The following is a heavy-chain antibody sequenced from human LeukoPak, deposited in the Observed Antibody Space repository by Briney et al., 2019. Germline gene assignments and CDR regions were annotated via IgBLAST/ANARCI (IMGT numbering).Heavy chain of an antibody. CDR1: GYTFTDYY. Sequence: GASVKVSCKASGYTFTDYYLHWVRQAPGQGLEWMGWINPKNGGTNYTQKFQGRVTITRNTSISTAYMELSSLRSEDTAVYYCARSGRPPSSSSLGYYYYYMDVWGKGTTVTVSS. CDR3: ARSGRPPSSSSLGYYYYYMDV. CDR2: INPKNGGT. J-gene: IGHJ6*03. D-gene: IGHD6-6*01. V-gene: IGHV1-2*02.